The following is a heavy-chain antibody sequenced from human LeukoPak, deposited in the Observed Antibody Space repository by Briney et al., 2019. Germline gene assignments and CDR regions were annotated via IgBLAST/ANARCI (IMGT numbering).Heavy chain of an antibody. V-gene: IGHV1-18*01. CDR3: ARDFFDSSSSLFFDY. D-gene: IGHD6-6*01. J-gene: IGHJ4*02. CDR2: ISAYNGNT. Sequence: SSVKVSFKASGYTFTNYGISWLGQAPGQGRAGMGWISAYNGNTNYAQKLQGRVTMTTDTSTSTAYMELRSLRSDDTAVYYCARDFFDSSSSLFFDYWGQGTLVTVSS. CDR1: GYTFTNYG.